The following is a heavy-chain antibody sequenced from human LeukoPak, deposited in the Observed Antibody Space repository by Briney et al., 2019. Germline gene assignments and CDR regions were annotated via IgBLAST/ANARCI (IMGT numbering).Heavy chain of an antibody. CDR1: GGSISSYY. D-gene: IGHD1-26*01. CDR3: ARAGVWPIAKFDY. Sequence: NTSETLSLTCTVSGGSISSYYWSWIRQPPGKGLEWIGYIYYRGSTNYNPSLKSRVTISVDTSKNQFSLKLSSVTAADTAVYYCARAGVWPIAKFDYWGQGTLVTVSS. J-gene: IGHJ4*02. V-gene: IGHV4-59*01. CDR2: IYYRGST.